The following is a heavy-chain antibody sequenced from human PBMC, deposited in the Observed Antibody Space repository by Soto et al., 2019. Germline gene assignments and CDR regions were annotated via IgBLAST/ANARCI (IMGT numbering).Heavy chain of an antibody. CDR2: ISYDANNK. V-gene: IGHV3-30*18. Sequence: QVQLLESGGGVVQPGRSLRLSCAASGFTFNNYGMHWVRQAPGKGLEWMAVISYDANNKYHADSVKGRFTISRDNSKNTLYLHMNSLRPEDTAVYYCAKDVDSGWSFFDYWGQGTLVTVSS. CDR3: AKDVDSGWSFFDY. J-gene: IGHJ4*02. D-gene: IGHD6-19*01. CDR1: GFTFNNYG.